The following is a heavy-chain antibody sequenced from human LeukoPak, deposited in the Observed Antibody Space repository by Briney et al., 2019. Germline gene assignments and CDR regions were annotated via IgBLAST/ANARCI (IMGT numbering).Heavy chain of an antibody. J-gene: IGHJ4*02. Sequence: PGGSLRLSCAASGFTFSDYYMTWIRQAPGKGLEWVSYISGSSTNTNYADSVKGRFTISRDNAKNSLYLQMNSLRAEDTAVYYCARYGYNSALDYWGQGTLVTVSS. V-gene: IGHV3-11*06. D-gene: IGHD6-19*01. CDR2: ISGSSTNT. CDR1: GFTFSDYY. CDR3: ARYGYNSALDY.